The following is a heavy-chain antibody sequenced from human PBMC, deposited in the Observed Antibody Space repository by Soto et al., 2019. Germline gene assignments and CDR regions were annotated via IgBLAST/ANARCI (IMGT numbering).Heavy chain of an antibody. V-gene: IGHV3-9*01. CDR3: AKDQGYYYYYYMDV. CDR1: GFTFDDYA. CDR2: ISWNSGSI. J-gene: IGHJ6*03. Sequence: PGGSLRLSCAASGFTFDDYAMHWVRQAPGKGLEWVSGISWNSGSIGYADSVKGRFTISRDNAKNSLYLQMNSLRAEDTALYYCAKDQGYYYYYYMDVWGKGTTVTVSS.